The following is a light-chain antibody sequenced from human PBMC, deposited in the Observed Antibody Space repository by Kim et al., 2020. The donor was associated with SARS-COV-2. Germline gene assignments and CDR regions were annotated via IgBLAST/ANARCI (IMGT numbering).Light chain of an antibody. V-gene: IGKV3D-20*01. CDR1: QSVRSNY. CDR3: QQYGTSPLT. J-gene: IGKJ4*01. CDR2: DAS. Sequence: SPGERATLSCGASQSVRSNYLAWYQQKPGLAHRLLIYDASSRATGIPDRFSGRGSGTDFTLTISRLEPEDFAVYFCQQYGTSPLTFGGGTKVDIK.